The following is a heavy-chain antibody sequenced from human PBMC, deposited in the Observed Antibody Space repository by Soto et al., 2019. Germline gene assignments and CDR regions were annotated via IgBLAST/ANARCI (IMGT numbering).Heavy chain of an antibody. J-gene: IGHJ4*02. CDR3: ARWCGKYYRVHDY. V-gene: IGHV1-18*01. Sequence: HLVQSGAEVKRPGASVRVSCKASGYTFNTVGITWVRQAPGQGLELMGCISGYNDKRDYSRRLQGRLTLTADPSTEKSYMELTSLTSEDTAVYYSARWCGKYYRVHDYWCQGTLVTFPS. D-gene: IGHD3-16*01. CDR2: ISGYNDKR. CDR1: GYTFNTVG.